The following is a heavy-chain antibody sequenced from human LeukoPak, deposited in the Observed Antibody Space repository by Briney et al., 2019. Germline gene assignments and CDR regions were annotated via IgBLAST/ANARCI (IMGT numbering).Heavy chain of an antibody. D-gene: IGHD6-19*01. V-gene: IGHV3-53*01. CDR1: GFTFSSYW. CDR2: IYSGGST. Sequence: PGGSLRLSCSASGFTFSSYWMSWVRQAPGKGLEWVSVIYSGGSTYYADSVKGRFTISRDYSKSTLYLQMNSLRADDTAVYYCARDSNGPAFWGQGTLVTVSS. J-gene: IGHJ4*02. CDR3: ARDSNGPAF.